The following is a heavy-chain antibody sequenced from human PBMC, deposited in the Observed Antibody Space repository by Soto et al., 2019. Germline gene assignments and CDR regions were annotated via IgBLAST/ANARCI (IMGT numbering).Heavy chain of an antibody. V-gene: IGHV1-18*01. CDR3: AREGQLGY. D-gene: IGHD6-6*01. J-gene: IGHJ4*02. CDR2: ISGYNGNT. Sequence: QVQLVQSGAEVKKPGASVKVSCKASGYTFSNYGFSWVRQAPGQGLEWMGWISGYNGNTNYAERLQGRVTMTTDTSTSTASMELRSLRYDDPAVYYGAREGQLGYWGQGTPVTVSS. CDR1: GYTFSNYG.